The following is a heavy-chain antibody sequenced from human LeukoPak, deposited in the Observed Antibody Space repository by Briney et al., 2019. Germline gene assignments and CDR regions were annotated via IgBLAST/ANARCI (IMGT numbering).Heavy chain of an antibody. D-gene: IGHD3-3*01. J-gene: IGHJ3*02. CDR1: GGSISSHY. V-gene: IGHV4-59*11. CDR3: ARSSSYYDFWSGYYAFDI. Sequence: SETLSLTCTVSGGSISSHYWSWIRQPPGKGLEWIGYIYYSGSTNYNPSLKSRVTISVDTSENQFSLKLSSVTAADTAVYYCARSSSYYDFWSGYYAFDIWGQGTMVTVSS. CDR2: IYYSGST.